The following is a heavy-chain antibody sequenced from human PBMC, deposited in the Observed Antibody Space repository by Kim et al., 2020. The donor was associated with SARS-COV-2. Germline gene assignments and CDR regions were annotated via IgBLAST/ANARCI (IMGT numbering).Heavy chain of an antibody. J-gene: IGHJ4*02. Sequence: LQGRVTMTTDTSTSTAYMELRSLRSDDTAVYYCARTGYSSGWSFAEDFDYWGQGTLVTVSS. D-gene: IGHD6-19*01. CDR3: ARTGYSSGWSFAEDFDY. V-gene: IGHV1-18*01.